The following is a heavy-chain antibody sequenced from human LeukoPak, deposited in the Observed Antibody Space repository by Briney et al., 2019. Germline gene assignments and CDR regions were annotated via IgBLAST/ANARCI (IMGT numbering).Heavy chain of an antibody. CDR3: ARSAYYDILYQFDY. CDR2: IYYSGST. V-gene: IGHV4-39*07. CDR1: GGSISSYY. J-gene: IGHJ4*02. Sequence: ASETLSLTCTVSGGSISSYYWSWIRQPPGKGLEWIGSIYYSGSTYYNPSLKSRVTISVDTSKNQFSLKLSSVTAADTAVYYCARSAYYDILYQFDYWGQGTLVTVSS. D-gene: IGHD3-9*01.